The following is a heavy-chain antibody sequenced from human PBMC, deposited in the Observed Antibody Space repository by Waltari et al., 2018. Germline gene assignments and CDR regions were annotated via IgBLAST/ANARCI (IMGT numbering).Heavy chain of an antibody. Sequence: QVQLQESGPGLVKPSETLSLTCTDSGGSITSHYWSWIRQPPGKGLEWIGYISYSGGTNYDPSLKSRVTMSVDTSKNQFSLKLSSVTATDTAVYYCARHKAGTTADHWGQGTLVTVSS. D-gene: IGHD1-7*01. CDR2: ISYSGGT. CDR3: ARHKAGTTADH. J-gene: IGHJ4*02. V-gene: IGHV4-59*08. CDR1: GGSITSHY.